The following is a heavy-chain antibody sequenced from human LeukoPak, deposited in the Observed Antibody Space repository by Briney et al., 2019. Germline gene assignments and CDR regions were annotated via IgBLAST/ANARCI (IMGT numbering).Heavy chain of an antibody. CDR2: ISAYNGNT. D-gene: IGHD6-6*01. CDR1: GYTFTSYG. CDR3: AREWRIAARRGFDY. V-gene: IGHV1-18*01. J-gene: IGHJ4*02. Sequence: ASVKVSCKASGYTFTSYGIGWVRQAPGQGLEWMGWISAYNGNTNCAQKLQGRVTMTTDTSTSTAYMELRSLRSDDTAVYYCAREWRIAARRGFDYWGQGTLVTVSS.